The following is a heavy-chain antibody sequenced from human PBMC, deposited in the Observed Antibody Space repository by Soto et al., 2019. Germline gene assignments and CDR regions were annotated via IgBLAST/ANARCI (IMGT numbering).Heavy chain of an antibody. CDR2: ISCNGGST. Sequence: RLSCSASGFTLSSYAMHWVRQAPGKGLEYVSAISCNGGSTYYAASVKSRFTISRYNSENKLYLQMNSLRAEDTAVYYCARAYDSSGYYYNWFDPWGTGTLVTVFS. V-gene: IGHV3-64*04. CDR1: GFTLSSYA. CDR3: ARAYDSSGYYYNWFDP. D-gene: IGHD3-22*01. J-gene: IGHJ5*02.